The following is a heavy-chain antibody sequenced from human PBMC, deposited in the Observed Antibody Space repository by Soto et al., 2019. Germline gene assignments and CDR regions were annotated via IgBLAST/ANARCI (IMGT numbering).Heavy chain of an antibody. J-gene: IGHJ6*03. D-gene: IGHD2-15*01. CDR2: MNPNSGNT. Sequence: QVQLVQSGAEVKKPGASVKVSCKASGYTFTSYDINWVRQATGQGLEWMVWMNPNSGNTGYAQKFQGRVTMTRNTSISTAYLELSSLRSEDTAVYYCARGIGYCSGGSCYLPYCYYMDVWGKGTTVTVSS. CDR3: ARGIGYCSGGSCYLPYCYYMDV. CDR1: GYTFTSYD. V-gene: IGHV1-8*01.